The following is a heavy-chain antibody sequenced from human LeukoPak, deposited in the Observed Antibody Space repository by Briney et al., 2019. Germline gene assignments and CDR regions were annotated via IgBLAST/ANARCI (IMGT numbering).Heavy chain of an antibody. CDR3: ARLYPQGDYFDY. CDR1: GYTFTSYG. D-gene: IGHD3-16*01. CDR2: ISAYNGNT. J-gene: IGHJ4*02. Sequence: ASVKVSCTASGYTFTSYGISWVRQAPGQGLEWMGWISAYNGNTNYAQKLQGRVTMTTDTSTSTAYMELRSLRSDDTAVYYCARLYPQGDYFDYWGQGTLVTVSS. V-gene: IGHV1-18*01.